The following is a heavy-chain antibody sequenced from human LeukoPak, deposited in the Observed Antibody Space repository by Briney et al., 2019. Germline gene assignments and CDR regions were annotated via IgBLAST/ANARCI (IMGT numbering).Heavy chain of an antibody. Sequence: GGSLRLSCAASGFTFSGYAMSWVRQAPGKGLEWVSAISGSGGSTYYADSVKGRFTISRDNSKNTLYLQMNSLRAEDTAVYYCAKDPYYYDSSGYYLGDYWGQGTLVTVSS. V-gene: IGHV3-23*01. D-gene: IGHD3-22*01. CDR3: AKDPYYYDSSGYYLGDY. CDR1: GFTFSGYA. CDR2: ISGSGGST. J-gene: IGHJ4*02.